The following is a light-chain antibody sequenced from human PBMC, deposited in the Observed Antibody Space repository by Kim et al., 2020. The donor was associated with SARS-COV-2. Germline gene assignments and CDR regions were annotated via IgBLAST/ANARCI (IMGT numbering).Light chain of an antibody. V-gene: IGKV1-33*01. CDR3: KQHENLPIT. CDR2: DAS. CDR1: QDINNF. Sequence: DIQMTQSPASLSASVGDRVTITCQASQDINNFINWYQQTPGKAPRLLIYDASNLETGVPSRFSGSGSGTDFTFTISSVQPEDIATYHSKQHENLPITFGQGTRLEIK. J-gene: IGKJ5*01.